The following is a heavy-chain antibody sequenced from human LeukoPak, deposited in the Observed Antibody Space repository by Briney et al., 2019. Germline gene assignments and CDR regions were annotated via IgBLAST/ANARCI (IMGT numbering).Heavy chain of an antibody. Sequence: ASLKVSCKASGYSFTSYYMHWVRQAPGQGLEWMGIINASGGSTSYAQKFQGRVTMTRDTSTRTVYVELSSLRSEDTAVYYCARESDSGYSSSFNWFDPWGQGTLVTVSS. D-gene: IGHD6-19*01. J-gene: IGHJ5*02. V-gene: IGHV1-46*01. CDR2: INASGGST. CDR1: GYSFTSYY. CDR3: ARESDSGYSSSFNWFDP.